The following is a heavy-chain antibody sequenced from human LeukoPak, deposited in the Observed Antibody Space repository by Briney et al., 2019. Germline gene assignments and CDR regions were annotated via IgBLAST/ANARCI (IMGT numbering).Heavy chain of an antibody. D-gene: IGHD3-10*01. CDR3: AREGPMLRGVIGGKIDY. Sequence: PGGSLRLSCAASGFTFSDYFMSWLRQAPGKGRDGISYIGRSGSYIYYADSVKGRFTISRDKAKNALYLQMNSLRAEDTAVYYCAREGPMLRGVIGGKIDYWGQGTLVTVSS. V-gene: IGHV3-11*01. J-gene: IGHJ4*02. CDR2: IGRSGSYI. CDR1: GFTFSDYF.